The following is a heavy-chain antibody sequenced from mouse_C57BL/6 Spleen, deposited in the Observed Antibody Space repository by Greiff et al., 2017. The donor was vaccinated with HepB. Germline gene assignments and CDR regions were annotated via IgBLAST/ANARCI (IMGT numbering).Heavy chain of an antibody. J-gene: IGHJ1*03. Sequence: QVQLKQSGAELVRPGASVTLSCKASGYTFTDYEMHWVKQTPVHGLEWIGAIDPETGGTAYNQKFKGKAILTADKSSSTAYMELRSLTSEDSAVYYCTNWDEEYWYFDVWGTGTTVTVSS. CDR1: GYTFTDYE. V-gene: IGHV1-15*01. D-gene: IGHD4-1*01. CDR2: IDPETGGT. CDR3: TNWDEEYWYFDV.